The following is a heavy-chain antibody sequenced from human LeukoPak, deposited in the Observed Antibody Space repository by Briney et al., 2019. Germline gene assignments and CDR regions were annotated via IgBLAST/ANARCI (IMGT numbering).Heavy chain of an antibody. J-gene: IGHJ4*02. Sequence: NPPQTLSLTRTESDRTISSYYWSWIRQPARKGQKKIGRIYTSGSTNYNPSLKSRVTMSVDTSKNQFSLKLSSVTAADTAVYYCARDRGGGSYQYFDYWGQGTLVTVSS. D-gene: IGHD1-26*01. CDR2: IYTSGST. CDR1: DRTISSYY. CDR3: ARDRGGGSYQYFDY. V-gene: IGHV4-4*07.